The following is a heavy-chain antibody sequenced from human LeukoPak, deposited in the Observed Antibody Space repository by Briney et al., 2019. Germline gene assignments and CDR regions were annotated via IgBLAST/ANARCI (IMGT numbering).Heavy chain of an antibody. J-gene: IGHJ3*02. CDR3: ARANYDSSGYYTLIDAFDI. CDR2: IYYSGST. V-gene: IGHV4-59*01. D-gene: IGHD3-22*01. CDR1: GGSISSYY. Sequence: PSETLSLTCTVSGGSISSYYWSWIRQPPGKGLEWIGYIYYSGSTNYNPSLKSRVTISVDTSKNQFSLKLSSVTDADTAVYYCARANYDSSGYYTLIDAFDIWGQGTMVTVSS.